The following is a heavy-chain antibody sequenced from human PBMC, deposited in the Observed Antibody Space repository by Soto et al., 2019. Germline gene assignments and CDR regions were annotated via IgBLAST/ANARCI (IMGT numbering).Heavy chain of an antibody. Sequence: EVQLLESGGGLIQPGGSLRLSCAASGFTFSGYAMSWVRQAPGKGLEWVSGISGGGDDTYYADAVKGRFTISRDNSKTTLYLQMNRLRAEDTAVYYCAKDSTTWGFMGYYFDYWGQGTLVTVSS. J-gene: IGHJ4*02. CDR3: AKDSTTWGFMGYYFDY. CDR1: GFTFSGYA. D-gene: IGHD3-16*01. V-gene: IGHV3-23*01. CDR2: ISGGGDDT.